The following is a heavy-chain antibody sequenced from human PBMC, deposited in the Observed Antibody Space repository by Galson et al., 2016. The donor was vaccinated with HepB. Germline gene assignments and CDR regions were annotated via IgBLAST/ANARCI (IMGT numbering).Heavy chain of an antibody. CDR3: ARDYRFYYYGMDV. Sequence: ETLSLTCTVSGSSVTTVSYHWTWIRQPPGTGLEWIGSIQNSGRANYNPSLKSRLTISVDTSKNQFSLKLSSVTAADTAVYYCARDYRFYYYGMDVWGQGSTVTVSS. CDR1: GSSVTTVSYH. D-gene: IGHD4-11*01. V-gene: IGHV4-61*01. CDR2: IQNSGRA. J-gene: IGHJ6*02.